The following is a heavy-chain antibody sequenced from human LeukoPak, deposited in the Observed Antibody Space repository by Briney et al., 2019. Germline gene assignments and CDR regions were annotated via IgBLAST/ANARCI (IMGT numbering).Heavy chain of an antibody. Sequence: GASVKVSCKASGYTFTSYDINWVRQATGQGLEWMGWMNPNSGNTGYAQKFQGRVTITRNTSISTAYMELSSLRSEDTAVYYCARSAYDFWSGYYTGYYYYYYMDVWGKGTTVTVSS. D-gene: IGHD3-3*01. CDR3: ARSAYDFWSGYYTGYYYYYYMDV. CDR2: MNPNSGNT. CDR1: GYTFTSYD. V-gene: IGHV1-8*03. J-gene: IGHJ6*03.